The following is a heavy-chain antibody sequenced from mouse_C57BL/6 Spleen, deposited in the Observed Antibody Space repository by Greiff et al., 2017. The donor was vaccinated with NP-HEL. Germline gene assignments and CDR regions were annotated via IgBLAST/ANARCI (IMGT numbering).Heavy chain of an antibody. D-gene: IGHD2-4*01. CDR3: AYDCDSSFDY. J-gene: IGHJ2*01. CDR1: GYTFTSYT. Sequence: VQLQQSGAELARPGASVKMSCKASGYTFTSYTMHWVKQRPGQGLEWIGYINPSSGYTKYNQKFKDKATLTADKSSSTAYMQLSSLTSEDSAVYYCAYDCDSSFDYWSQGTTLTVSS. V-gene: IGHV1-4*01. CDR2: INPSSGYT.